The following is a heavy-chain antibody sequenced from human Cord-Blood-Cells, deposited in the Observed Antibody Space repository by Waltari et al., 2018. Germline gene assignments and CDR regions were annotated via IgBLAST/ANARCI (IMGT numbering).Heavy chain of an antibody. CDR2: ISPIVGTA. J-gene: IGHJ3*02. D-gene: IGHD3-3*01. CDR3: ARQGGRSGYYDAFDI. Sequence: QVQLVQSGAEVKKPGSSVKVSCKASGGTFSSSAISWVRQAPGQGLEWMGGISPIVGTANAAQKFQGGVTSTADESTGTAYMELSSLRSEDTAVYYCARQGGRSGYYDAFDIWGQGTMVTVSS. CDR1: GGTFSSSA. V-gene: IGHV1-69*12.